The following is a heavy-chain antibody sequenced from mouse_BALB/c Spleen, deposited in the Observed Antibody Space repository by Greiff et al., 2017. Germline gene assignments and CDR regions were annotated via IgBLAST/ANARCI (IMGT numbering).Heavy chain of an antibody. V-gene: IGHV2-6-7*01. CDR1: GFSLTGYG. J-gene: IGHJ4*01. CDR2: IWGDGST. D-gene: IGHD2-1*01. CDR3: ARVWYQVYYYAMDY. Sequence: VKVVESGPGLVAPSQSLSITCTVSGFSLTGYGVNWVRQPPGKGLEWLGMIWGDGSTDYNSALKSRLSISKDNSKSQVFLKMNSLQTDDTARYYCARVWYQVYYYAMDYWGQGTSVTVSS.